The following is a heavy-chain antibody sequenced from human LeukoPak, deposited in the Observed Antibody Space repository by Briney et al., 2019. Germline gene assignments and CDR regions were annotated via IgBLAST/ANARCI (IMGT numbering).Heavy chain of an antibody. CDR2: IYSGGST. Sequence: GGSLRLSCAASGFTLSSNYMSWVRQAPGKGLEWVSVIYSGGSTYYADSVKGRFTISRDNSKNTLYLQMNSLRAEDTAVYYCARDRSSGWYDFDYWGQGTLVTVSS. J-gene: IGHJ4*02. CDR3: ARDRSSGWYDFDY. D-gene: IGHD6-19*01. CDR1: GFTLSSNY. V-gene: IGHV3-66*02.